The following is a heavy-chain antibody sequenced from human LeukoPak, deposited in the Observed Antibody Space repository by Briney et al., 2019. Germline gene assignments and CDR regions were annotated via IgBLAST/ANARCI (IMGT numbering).Heavy chain of an antibody. Sequence: ASVKVSCKASGYTFTGYYMHWVRQAPGQGLEWMGIINPSGGSTSYAQKFQGRVTMTRDTSTSTVYMELSSLRSEDTAVYYCARYSDYCSGGSCKRGRWFDPWGQGTLVTVSS. V-gene: IGHV1-46*01. D-gene: IGHD2-15*01. J-gene: IGHJ5*02. CDR2: INPSGGST. CDR3: ARYSDYCSGGSCKRGRWFDP. CDR1: GYTFTGYY.